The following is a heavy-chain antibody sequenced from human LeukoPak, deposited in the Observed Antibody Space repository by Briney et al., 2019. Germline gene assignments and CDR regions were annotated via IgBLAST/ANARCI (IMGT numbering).Heavy chain of an antibody. CDR2: IYPGDSDI. CDR1: GYSFTNYW. J-gene: IGHJ4*02. V-gene: IGHV5-51*01. Sequence: GESLKISRKGSGYSFTNYWIGWVRQMPGKGLEWMGIIYPGDSDIRYSPSFQGQVTISADKSISTAYLQWSSLKASDTAMYYCARQGLHREQGPNDYWGQGTLVTVSS. D-gene: IGHD1-26*01. CDR3: ARQGLHREQGPNDY.